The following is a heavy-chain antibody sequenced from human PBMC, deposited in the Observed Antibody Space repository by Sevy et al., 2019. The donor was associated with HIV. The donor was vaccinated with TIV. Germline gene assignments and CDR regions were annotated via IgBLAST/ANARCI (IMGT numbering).Heavy chain of an antibody. V-gene: IGHV3-30-3*01. Sequence: GGSLRLSCEASGFAFRDSAIHWVRQSPGKGLEWVALISHGGSYEYYVDSVKGRFTVSSDRSKNILYLQMDSLRAEDTAVNYCARMVSGGLRWELIKENAFDIWGQGTVVTVSS. CDR1: GFAFRDSA. J-gene: IGHJ3*02. CDR3: ARMVSGGLRWELIKENAFDI. CDR2: ISHGGSYE. D-gene: IGHD4-17*01.